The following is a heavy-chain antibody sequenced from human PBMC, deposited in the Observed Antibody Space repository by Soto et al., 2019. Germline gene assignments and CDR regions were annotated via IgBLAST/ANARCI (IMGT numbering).Heavy chain of an antibody. CDR1: GFTLSNAW. Sequence: ESGGGLVEPGGSLRLSCAASGFTLSNAWMSWVRQAPGKGLEWVGSIQNKADGGATIYAAPVRGRFTITRDDSKNTLDLQMSSLKSGDTAMYYCTRVNLGKLDYWGQGTLATVSS. CDR3: TRVNLGKLDY. V-gene: IGHV3-15*06. D-gene: IGHD3-16*01. J-gene: IGHJ4*02. CDR2: IQNKADGGAT.